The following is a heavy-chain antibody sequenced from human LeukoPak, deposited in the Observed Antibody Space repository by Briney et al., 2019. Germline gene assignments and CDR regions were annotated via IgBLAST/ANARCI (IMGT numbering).Heavy chain of an antibody. CDR1: GFAFSSYW. CDR2: INNDGSST. J-gene: IGHJ4*02. V-gene: IGHV3-74*01. CDR3: ARGFMGPDY. Sequence: GGSLRLSCAGSGFAFSSYWMHWVRQAPGKGLVWVSRINNDGSSTTYADSVKGRFTISRDNAKNTLYLQMNSLRAEDTAVYYCARGFMGPDYWGQGTLVTVSS. D-gene: IGHD3-10*01.